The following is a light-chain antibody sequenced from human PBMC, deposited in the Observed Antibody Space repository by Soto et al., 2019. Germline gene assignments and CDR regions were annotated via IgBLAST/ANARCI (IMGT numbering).Light chain of an antibody. CDR1: QSISSW. V-gene: IGKV1-5*03. CDR2: KAS. Sequence: DIQVTQSPSTLSASVGDRVTITCRASQSISSWLAWYQQKPGKAPKLLIYKASSLQSGVPSRFSGSGSGTEFTLTITSLQPDDFATYYCQQYNSYSFGQGTKVEIK. J-gene: IGKJ1*01. CDR3: QQYNSYS.